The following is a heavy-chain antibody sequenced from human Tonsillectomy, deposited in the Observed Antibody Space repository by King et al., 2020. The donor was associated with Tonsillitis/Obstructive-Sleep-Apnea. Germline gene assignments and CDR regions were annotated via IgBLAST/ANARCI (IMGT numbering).Heavy chain of an antibody. CDR1: GFSVSFNF. V-gene: IGHV3-53*01. CDR2: ISRGDKT. J-gene: IGHJ3*01. CDR3: ARGESGDDAFDV. D-gene: IGHD7-27*01. Sequence: VQLVESGGGLIQPGGSLRLSCAVSGFSVSFNFMNWVRQAQGKGLEWVSLISRGDKTYYADSVKGRFTISRDNSRNTLYLQMNSLRAEDTAVYYCARGESGDDAFDVWGLGTMVTVSS.